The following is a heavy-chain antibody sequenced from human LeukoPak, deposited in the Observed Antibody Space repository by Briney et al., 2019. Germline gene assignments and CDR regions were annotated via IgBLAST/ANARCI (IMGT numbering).Heavy chain of an antibody. CDR1: GFIFSTYG. V-gene: IGHV3-30*02. D-gene: IGHD3-10*01. CDR2: IRYDGSNK. CDR3: AKDRLPKGGSGSYSYSD. Sequence: GGSLRLSCAASGFIFSTYGMHWVRQAPGKGLEWVAFIRYDGSNKYYADSVKGRFTISRDNSKNTLYLQMNSLRAEDTAVYYCAKDRLPKGGSGSYSYSDWGQGTLVTVSS. J-gene: IGHJ4*02.